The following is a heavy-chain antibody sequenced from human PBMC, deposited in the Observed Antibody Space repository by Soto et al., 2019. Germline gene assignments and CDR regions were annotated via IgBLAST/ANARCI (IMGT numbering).Heavy chain of an antibody. CDR3: ARAPVGLDTISYFDY. CDR2: IYNGGST. CDR1: GDSVSSVGFH. V-gene: IGHV4-30-4*01. D-gene: IGHD3-3*01. J-gene: IGHJ4*02. Sequence: SETLSLTCTVSGDSVSSVGFHWAWLRRPPGKGLEWIGYIYNGGSTYYRPSLESRMHMSLGATRNHYSLRLTSVTAAGTAVYFCARAPVGLDTISYFDYWGQGELVTVSS.